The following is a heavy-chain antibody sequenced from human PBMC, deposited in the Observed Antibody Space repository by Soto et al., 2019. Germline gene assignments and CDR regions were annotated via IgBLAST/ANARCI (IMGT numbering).Heavy chain of an antibody. CDR3: ARGALLWFGELSYMDV. D-gene: IGHD3-10*01. V-gene: IGHV4-59*01. Sequence: QVQLQESGPGLVKPSETLSLTCTVSGGSISSYYWSWIRQPPGKGLEWIGYIYYSGSTNYNPSLKSRVTISVDTSKNQFSLKLSSVTAADTAVYYCARGALLWFGELSYMDVWGKGTTVTVSS. CDR2: IYYSGST. CDR1: GGSISSYY. J-gene: IGHJ6*03.